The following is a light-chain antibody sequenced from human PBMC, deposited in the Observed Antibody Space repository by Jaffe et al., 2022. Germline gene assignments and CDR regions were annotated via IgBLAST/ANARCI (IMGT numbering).Light chain of an antibody. Sequence: QSALTQPASVSGSPGQSITISCTGTSSDVGGYEYVSWYQQHPGKVPKLMIYEVSNRPSGVSNRFSGSKSGNTASLTISGLQAEDEADYYCTSYTRSPNSALKVFGGGTKLTVL. J-gene: IGLJ3*02. CDR3: TSYTRSPNSALKV. CDR1: SSDVGGYEY. CDR2: EVS. V-gene: IGLV2-14*01.